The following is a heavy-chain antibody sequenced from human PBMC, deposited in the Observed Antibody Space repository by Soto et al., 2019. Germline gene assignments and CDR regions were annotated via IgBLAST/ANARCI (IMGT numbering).Heavy chain of an antibody. CDR3: ARTLRFLVPSAFDI. V-gene: IGHV5-10-1*01. Sequence: VECLSSSCKVSGDRFTSYWISWVLQLPGKGPEWMGRIDPSDSYTNYSPSFQGHVTISADKSISTAYLQWSSLKASDTAMYYCARTLRFLVPSAFDIWGQGTMVTVSS. CDR2: IDPSDSYT. J-gene: IGHJ3*02. D-gene: IGHD3-3*01. CDR1: GDRFTSYW.